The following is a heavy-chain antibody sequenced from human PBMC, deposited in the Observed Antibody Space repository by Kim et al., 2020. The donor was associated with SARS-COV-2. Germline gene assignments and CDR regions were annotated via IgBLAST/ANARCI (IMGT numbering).Heavy chain of an antibody. CDR2: ISGSGGST. CDR3: AKTRGNWNEPPGAFDI. V-gene: IGHV3-23*01. Sequence: GGSLRLSCAASGFTFSSYAMSWVRQAPGKGLEWVSAISGSGGSTYYADSVKGRFTISRDNSKNTLYLQMNSLRAEDTAVYYCAKTRGNWNEPPGAFDIWGQGTMVTVSS. J-gene: IGHJ3*02. D-gene: IGHD1-1*01. CDR1: GFTFSSYA.